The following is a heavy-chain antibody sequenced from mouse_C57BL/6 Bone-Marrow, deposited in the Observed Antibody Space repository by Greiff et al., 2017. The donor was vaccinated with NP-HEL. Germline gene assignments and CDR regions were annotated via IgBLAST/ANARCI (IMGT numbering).Heavy chain of an antibody. CDR2: IYPGSGNT. CDR1: GYTFTDYY. J-gene: IGHJ3*01. D-gene: IGHD2-4*01. Sequence: VQLQQSGAELVRPGASVKLSCKASGYTFTDYYINWVKQRPGQGLEWIARIYPGSGNTYYNEKFKGKATLTAEKSSSTAYMQLSSLTSEDSAVYFCARNPPIYYDYDGFAYWGQGTLVTVSA. CDR3: ARNPPIYYDYDGFAY. V-gene: IGHV1-76*01.